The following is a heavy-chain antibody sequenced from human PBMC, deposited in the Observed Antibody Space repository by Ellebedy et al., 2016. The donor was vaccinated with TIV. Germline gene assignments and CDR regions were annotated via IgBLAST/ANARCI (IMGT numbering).Heavy chain of an antibody. CDR3: ARHVQMEWLLSPVYGMDV. Sequence: MPSETLSLTCTVSGGSISRHYWTWIRQPPGKGLEWIGFIYYIGSTNYTPSLKSRVTISVDTSKNQFSLKLSSVTAADTAVYYCARHVQMEWLLSPVYGMDVWGQGTTVTVSS. V-gene: IGHV4-59*08. D-gene: IGHD3-3*01. J-gene: IGHJ6*02. CDR2: IYYIGST. CDR1: GGSISRHY.